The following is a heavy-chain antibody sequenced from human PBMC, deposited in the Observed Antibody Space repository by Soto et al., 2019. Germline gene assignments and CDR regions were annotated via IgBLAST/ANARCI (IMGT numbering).Heavy chain of an antibody. D-gene: IGHD2-21*01. CDR2: INAGSGNT. CDR1: GYTFTSYA. J-gene: IGHJ6*03. CDR3: AKSLVFVDHAYMDV. V-gene: IGHV1-3*01. Sequence: GASVKVSCKASGYTFTSYAMHWVRQAPGQRLEWMGWINAGSGNTKYSQKFQDRVTITADRSTQTVYMELRSLRPEDTALYYCAKSLVFVDHAYMDVWGKGTTVTVSS.